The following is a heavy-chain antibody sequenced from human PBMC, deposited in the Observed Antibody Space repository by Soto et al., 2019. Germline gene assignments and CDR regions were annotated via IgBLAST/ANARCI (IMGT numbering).Heavy chain of an antibody. Sequence: PSETLSLTCAFYGGSFSGYYWSWIRQPPGKGLEWIGEINHSGSTNYNPSLKSRVTISVDTSKNQFSLKLSSVTAADTAVYYCARDGYSGYTAYNWFDPWGQGTLVTVSS. CDR1: GGSFSGYY. CDR3: ARDGYSGYTAYNWFDP. V-gene: IGHV4-34*01. D-gene: IGHD5-12*01. CDR2: INHSGST. J-gene: IGHJ5*02.